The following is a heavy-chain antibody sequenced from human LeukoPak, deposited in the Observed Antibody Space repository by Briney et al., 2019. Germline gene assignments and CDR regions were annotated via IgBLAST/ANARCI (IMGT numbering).Heavy chain of an antibody. Sequence: SETLSLTCTVSGGSISSSSYYWGWIRQPPGKGLEWIGSIYYSGSTYYNPSLKSRVTISVDTSKNQFSLKLSSVTAADTAVYYCASYNWNYGEAFDIWGQGTMVTVSS. CDR3: ASYNWNYGEAFDI. CDR1: GGSISSSSYY. D-gene: IGHD1-7*01. J-gene: IGHJ3*02. V-gene: IGHV4-39*01. CDR2: IYYSGST.